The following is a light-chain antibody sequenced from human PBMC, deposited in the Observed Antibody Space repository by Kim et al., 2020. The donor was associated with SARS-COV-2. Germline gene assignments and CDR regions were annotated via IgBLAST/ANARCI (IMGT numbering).Light chain of an antibody. Sequence: DIVMTQSPDSLAVSLGERATINCKSSQSVLYSSNNQNYLAWYQQKPGQTPKLLIYRASTRDSGVPDRFSGSGSGTDFTLTISSLQAEDAAVYYCQQYYSAPVSFGGGTKVDIK. V-gene: IGKV4-1*01. CDR2: RAS. CDR3: QQYYSAPVS. CDR1: QSVLYSSNNQNY. J-gene: IGKJ4*01.